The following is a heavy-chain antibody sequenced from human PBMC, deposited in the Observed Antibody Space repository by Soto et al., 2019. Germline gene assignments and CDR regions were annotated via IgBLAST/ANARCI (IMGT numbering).Heavy chain of an antibody. J-gene: IGHJ6*03. CDR1: GYTFTSYD. V-gene: IGHV1-8*01. CDR2: MNPNSGNT. CDR3: ARDLVVVVPAVGNYYYYMDV. Sequence: GASVKVSCKASGYTFTSYDINWVRQATGQGLEWMGWMNPNSGNTGYAQKFQGRVTMTRNTSISTAYMELSSLRSEDTAVYYCARDLVVVVPAVGNYYYYMDVWGKGTTVTVSS. D-gene: IGHD2-2*01.